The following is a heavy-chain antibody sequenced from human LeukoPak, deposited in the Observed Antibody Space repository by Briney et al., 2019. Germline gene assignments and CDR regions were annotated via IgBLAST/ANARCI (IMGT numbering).Heavy chain of an antibody. CDR1: GFTVSSNY. D-gene: IGHD3-22*01. V-gene: IGHV3-53*01. Sequence: GGSLRLSCAASGFTVSSNYMSWVRQAPGKGLEWVSAISGSGGSTYYADSVKGRFTISRDNSKNTLYLQMNSLRAEDTAVYYCASRYYYDSSGYYYESWGQGTLVTVSS. J-gene: IGHJ5*02. CDR2: ISGSGGST. CDR3: ASRYYYDSSGYYYES.